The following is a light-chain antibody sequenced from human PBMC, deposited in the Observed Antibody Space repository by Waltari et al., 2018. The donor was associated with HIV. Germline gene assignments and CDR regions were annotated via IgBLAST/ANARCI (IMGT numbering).Light chain of an antibody. Sequence: QSVLTHPPSVSGAPGQRVTIPCTGSRSNIGAGYEVAWDQQLPRKAPKLLISGNNNRPSGVPDRFSGSKSGTSTSLAITGLQAEDEADYYCQSYDSSLSDLLFGGGTKLTVL. V-gene: IGLV1-40*01. CDR1: RSNIGAGYE. CDR3: QSYDSSLSDLL. CDR2: GNN. J-gene: IGLJ3*02.